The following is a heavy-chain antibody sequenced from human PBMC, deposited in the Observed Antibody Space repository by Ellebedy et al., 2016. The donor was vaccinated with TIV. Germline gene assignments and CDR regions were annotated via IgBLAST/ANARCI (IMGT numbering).Heavy chain of an antibody. CDR2: IYSGGST. J-gene: IGHJ4*02. D-gene: IGHD3-22*01. CDR1: GFTFSSYA. Sequence: PGGSLRLSCAASGFTFSSYAMSRVRQAPGKGLEWVSVIYSGGSTYYADSVKGRFTISRDNSKNTLYLQMNSLRAEDTAVYYCARAYDSSGFKDYWGQGTLVTVSS. V-gene: IGHV3-66*01. CDR3: ARAYDSSGFKDY.